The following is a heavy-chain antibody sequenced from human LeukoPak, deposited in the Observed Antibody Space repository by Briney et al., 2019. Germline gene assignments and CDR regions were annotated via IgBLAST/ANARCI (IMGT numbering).Heavy chain of an antibody. CDR3: ARVGGGAYKGWFDP. J-gene: IGHJ5*02. Sequence: ASVKVSCKASGYTFTSYYMHWVRQAPGQGLEWMGIINPNGGSTSYAQKFLARVTMTRDMSTDTVYMELSSLRSEDTAVYYCARVGGGAYKGWFDPWGQGTLVNVSS. CDR1: GYTFTSYY. CDR2: INPNGGST. V-gene: IGHV1-46*01. D-gene: IGHD5-12*01.